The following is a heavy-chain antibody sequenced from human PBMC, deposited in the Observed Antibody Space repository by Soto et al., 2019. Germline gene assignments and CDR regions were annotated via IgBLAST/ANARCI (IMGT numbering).Heavy chain of an antibody. CDR2: ISAYNGNT. D-gene: IGHD5-12*01. J-gene: IGHJ4*02. Sequence: VSVTVSCQASGYTFSSYGISWVRQAPGQGLEWMGWISAYNGNTNYAQKLQGRVTMTTDTSTSTAYMELRSLRSDDTAVYYCARVRGYSGYDGSFDYWGQGTLVTVSS. CDR1: GYTFSSYG. V-gene: IGHV1-18*01. CDR3: ARVRGYSGYDGSFDY.